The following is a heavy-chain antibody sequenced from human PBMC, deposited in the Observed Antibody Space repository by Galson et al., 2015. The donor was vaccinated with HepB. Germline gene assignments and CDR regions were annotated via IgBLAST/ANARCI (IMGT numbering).Heavy chain of an antibody. D-gene: IGHD6-19*01. CDR2: IKSDGSST. CDR3: ARVRSSGWYDWGLDY. J-gene: IGHJ4*02. Sequence: SLRLSCAASGFTISSYRMQWVRQVPGKGLLWVSYIKSDGSSTNYADSVKGRFTISRDTAENTLYLQMNGLRVDDTAIYYCARVRSSGWYDWGLDYWGQGTLVTVSS. CDR1: GFTISSYR. V-gene: IGHV3-74*01.